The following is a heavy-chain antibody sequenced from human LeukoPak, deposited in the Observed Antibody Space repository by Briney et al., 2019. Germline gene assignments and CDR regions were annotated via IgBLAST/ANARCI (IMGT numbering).Heavy chain of an antibody. J-gene: IGHJ4*02. CDR2: IWYDGSNK. CDR1: GFTFSSYG. V-gene: IGHV3-33*01. CDR3: ARDHHYYDSSGYYYY. D-gene: IGHD3-22*01. Sequence: PGRSLRLSCAASGFTFSSYGMHWVRQAPGKGLEWVAVIWYDGSNKYYADSVKGRFTISRDNSKNTLYLQMNSLRAEDTAVYYCARDHHYYDSSGYYYYWGQGTLVTVS.